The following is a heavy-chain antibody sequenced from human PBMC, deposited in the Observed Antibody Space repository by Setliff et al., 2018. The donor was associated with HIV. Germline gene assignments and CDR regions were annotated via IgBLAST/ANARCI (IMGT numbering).Heavy chain of an antibody. CDR3: ARDRLTYYFDY. CDR2: FYTSGST. V-gene: IGHV4-4*07. CDR1: GGSINTYY. J-gene: IGHJ4*02. Sequence: SETLSLTCTVSGGSINTYYWSWIRQLAGKGLEWIGRFYTSGSTNYNPSLKSRVTMSVDTSKNQFSLKLSSVTAADTAVYYCARDRLTYYFDYWGQGILVTV. D-gene: IGHD3-22*01.